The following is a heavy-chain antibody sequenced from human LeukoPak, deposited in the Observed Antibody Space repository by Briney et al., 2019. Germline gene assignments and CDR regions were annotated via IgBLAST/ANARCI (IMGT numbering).Heavy chain of an antibody. D-gene: IGHD3-22*01. J-gene: IGHJ4*02. V-gene: IGHV1-2*04. CDR1: GYTFTGYY. Sequence: GASVKVSCKASGYTFTGYYMHWVRQAPGQGLEWMGWINPNSGGTNYAQKFQGWVTMTRDTSISTAYMELSRLRSDDTAVYYCARDLYDSGGYYDYWGQGTLVTVSS. CDR2: INPNSGGT. CDR3: ARDLYDSGGYYDY.